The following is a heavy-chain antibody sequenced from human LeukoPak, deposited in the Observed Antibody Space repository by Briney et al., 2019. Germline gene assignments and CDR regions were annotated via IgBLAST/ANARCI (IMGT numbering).Heavy chain of an antibody. D-gene: IGHD7-27*01. CDR3: ARASGDYFDY. V-gene: IGHV4-34*01. CDR2: INHSGST. J-gene: IGHJ4*02. Sequence: SETLSLTCAVYGGSFSGYYWSWIRQPPGKGLEWIGEINHSGSTNYNPSLKSRATISVDTSKNQFSLKLSSVTAADTAVYYCARASGDYFDYWGQGTLVTVSS. CDR1: GGSFSGYY.